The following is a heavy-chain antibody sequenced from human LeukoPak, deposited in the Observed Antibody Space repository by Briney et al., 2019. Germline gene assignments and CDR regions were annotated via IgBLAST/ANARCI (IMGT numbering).Heavy chain of an antibody. D-gene: IGHD4-17*01. J-gene: IGHJ4*02. CDR2: IDSSGITI. V-gene: IGHV3-48*03. CDR1: GFPFSSYE. CDR3: ARDSVGDLLDY. Sequence: GGSLRLSCARPGFPFSSYEMNWLRQAPGKGLEWVSHIDSSGITIYYGDSVKGRFTISRDNAKNSIYLQMDSLRVEDTAIYYCARDSVGDLLDYWGQGTPVTVSS.